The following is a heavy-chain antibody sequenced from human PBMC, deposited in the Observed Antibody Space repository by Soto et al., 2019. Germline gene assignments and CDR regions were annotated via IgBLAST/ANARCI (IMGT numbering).Heavy chain of an antibody. V-gene: IGHV3-21*01. D-gene: IGHD1-1*01. CDR1: GFTFSTYS. CDR2: ISSSSDYI. J-gene: IGHJ5*02. CDR3: ASGCTTGTTATNWFDP. Sequence: EVQLVESGGGLVKPGGSLRLSCAASGFTFSTYSMNWVRQAPGKGLEWVSSISSSSDYIYYADSVKGRFTISRDNAKNSLYLQMNSLSDEDTAVYYCASGCTTGTTATNWFDPWGQGTLVTVSS.